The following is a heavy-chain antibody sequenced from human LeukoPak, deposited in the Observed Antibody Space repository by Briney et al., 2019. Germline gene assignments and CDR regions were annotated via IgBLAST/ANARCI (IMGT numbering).Heavy chain of an antibody. V-gene: IGHV3-23*01. J-gene: IGHJ4*02. CDR2: ISGSGGST. CDR1: GFTFSSYA. D-gene: IGHD3-22*01. Sequence: PGGSLRLSCAASGFTFSSYAMSWVRQAPGKGLEWVSAISGSGGSTYYADSVKGRFTISRDNSKNTLYLQMNSLRAEGTAAYYCARDPATLGLSLDYWGQGTLVTVSS. CDR3: ARDPATLGLSLDY.